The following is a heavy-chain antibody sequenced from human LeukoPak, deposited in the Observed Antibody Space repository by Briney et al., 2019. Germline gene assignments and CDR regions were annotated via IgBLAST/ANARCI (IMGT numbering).Heavy chain of an antibody. CDR3: WRHRSAEALYCNSSSCYSGAIDY. CDR1: GGSISSSSYY. CDR2: IHYSGST. D-gene: IGHD2-15*01. J-gene: IGHJ4*02. V-gene: IGHV4-39*01. Sequence: SETLSLTCTVSGGSISSSSYYWGCIGQPPGKGREWIGSIHYSGSTHYNPALKRRVTISVKTYTNQSSLMLSSVSAADTAVYKCWRHRSAEALYCNSSSCYSGAIDYWGQGTLVTVSS.